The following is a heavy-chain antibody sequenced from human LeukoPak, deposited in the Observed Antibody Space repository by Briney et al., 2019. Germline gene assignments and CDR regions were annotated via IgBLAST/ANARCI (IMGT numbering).Heavy chain of an antibody. CDR1: GFSVSRNY. Sequence: PGGSLRLSCAASGFSVSRNYMSWVRQAPGKGLEWVSVIYSGGTTYYADSVKGRFTISRDNSKNTVYLEMNSLRVEDTAVYYCASKGIVVVPAARDAFDIWGQGTMVTVSS. CDR2: IYSGGTT. D-gene: IGHD2-2*01. J-gene: IGHJ3*02. CDR3: ASKGIVVVPAARDAFDI. V-gene: IGHV3-53*01.